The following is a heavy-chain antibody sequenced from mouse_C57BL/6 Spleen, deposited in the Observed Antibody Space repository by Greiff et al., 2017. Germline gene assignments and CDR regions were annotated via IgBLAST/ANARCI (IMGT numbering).Heavy chain of an antibody. CDR2: IHPNSGST. CDR1: GYTFTSYW. Sequence: VQLQQPGAELVKPGASVKLSCKASGYTFTSYWMHWVKRRPGQGLEWIGMIHPNSGSTNYNEKFKSKATLTVDKSSSTAYMQLSSLTSEDSAVYYCARSGSYYYGYFDVWGTGTTVTVSS. D-gene: IGHD1-1*01. V-gene: IGHV1-64*01. J-gene: IGHJ1*03. CDR3: ARSGSYYYGYFDV.